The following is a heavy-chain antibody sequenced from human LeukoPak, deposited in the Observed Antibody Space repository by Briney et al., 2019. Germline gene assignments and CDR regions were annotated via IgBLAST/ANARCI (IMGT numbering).Heavy chain of an antibody. CDR2: IYSGGST. D-gene: IGHD1-26*01. Sequence: PGGSLRLSCAASGFTFSSYAMSWVRQAPGKGLEWVSVIYSGGSTYYADSVKGRFTISRDNSKNTLYLQMNSLRAEDTAVYYCASSSGGGATTISFDYWGQGTLVTVSS. CDR3: ASSSGGGATTISFDY. CDR1: GFTFSSYA. J-gene: IGHJ4*02. V-gene: IGHV3-53*01.